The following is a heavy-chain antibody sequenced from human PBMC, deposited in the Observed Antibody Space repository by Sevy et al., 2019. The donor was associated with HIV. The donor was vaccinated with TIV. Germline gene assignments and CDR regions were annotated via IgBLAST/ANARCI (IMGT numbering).Heavy chain of an antibody. CDR2: INQDGSEK. CDR1: GFTFSSYW. CDR3: ARAPLRTWQWLGKGWYYFDY. Sequence: GGSLRLSCAASGFTFSSYWMTWVRQAPGKGLEWVANINQDGSEKYYVDSVKGRFTISRDNAKNSLYLKLNSLRAEDTAVYYCARAPLRTWQWLGKGWYYFDYWGQGTLVTVSS. V-gene: IGHV3-7*01. D-gene: IGHD6-19*01. J-gene: IGHJ4*02.